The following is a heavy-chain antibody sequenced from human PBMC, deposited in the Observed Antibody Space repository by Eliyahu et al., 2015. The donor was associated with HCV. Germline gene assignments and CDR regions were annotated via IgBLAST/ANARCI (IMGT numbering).Heavy chain of an antibody. CDR2: IYTSGST. CDR1: GGSISSDSYY. D-gene: IGHD3-3*01. V-gene: IGHV4-61*02. Sequence: QVQLQESGPGLVKPSQTLSLTCTXSGGSISSDSYYWSWIRQPAGKGLEWIGRIYTSGSTNYNPSLKSRVTISVDTSKNQFSLKLSSVTAADTAVYYCARGLSDDFWSGRYNNWFDPWGQGTLVTVSS. J-gene: IGHJ5*02. CDR3: ARGLSDDFWSGRYNNWFDP.